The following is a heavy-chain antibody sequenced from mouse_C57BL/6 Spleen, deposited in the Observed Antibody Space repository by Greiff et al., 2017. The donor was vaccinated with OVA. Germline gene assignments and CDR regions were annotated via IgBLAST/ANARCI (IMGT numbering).Heavy chain of an antibody. CDR1: GYAFSSSW. D-gene: IGHD2-5*01. V-gene: IGHV1-82*01. J-gene: IGHJ2*01. CDR3: LDYSNYYFDY. CDR2: IYPGDGDT. Sequence: VKLMESGPELVKPGASVKISCKASGYAFSSSWMNWVKQRPGKGLEWIGRIYPGDGDTNYNGKFKGKATLTADKSSSTAYMQLSSLTSEDSAVYFCLDYSNYYFDYWGQGTTLTVAS.